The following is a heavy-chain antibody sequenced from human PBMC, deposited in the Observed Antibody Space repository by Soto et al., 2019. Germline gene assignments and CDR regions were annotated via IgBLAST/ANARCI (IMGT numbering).Heavy chain of an antibody. CDR3: AREAAVAGTLGDS. V-gene: IGHV3-7*04. CDR2: IKKDGSVK. J-gene: IGHJ4*02. D-gene: IGHD6-19*01. Sequence: EVQLVESGGGLVQPGGSLRLSCVASEFTFGNYWMSWVRQAPGKGLEWVANIKKDGSVKNYADSMKGRFTISRDNAKSAGYLQINNLRAEDTAVYYCAREAAVAGTLGDSWGQGTLVTVSS. CDR1: EFTFGNYW.